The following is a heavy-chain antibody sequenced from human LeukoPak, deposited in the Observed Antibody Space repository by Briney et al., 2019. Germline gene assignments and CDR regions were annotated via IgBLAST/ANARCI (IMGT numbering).Heavy chain of an antibody. CDR1: GFTLDDYG. CDR2: IYWKGGGI. Sequence: SGGSLRLSCVASGFTLDDYGMSWVRAALGKGRGWVAGIYWKGGGIGYADSVKGRITVSRDNATSSRYMQMYSLRAEDTALYYCGRGIYDNVWGSNGYMDASGKGDTCTVSS. D-gene: IGHD3-16*01. V-gene: IGHV3-20*04. J-gene: IGHJ6*03. CDR3: GRGIYDNVWGSNGYMDA.